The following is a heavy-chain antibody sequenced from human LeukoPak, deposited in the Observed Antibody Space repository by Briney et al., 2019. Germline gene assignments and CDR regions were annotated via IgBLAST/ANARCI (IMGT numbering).Heavy chain of an antibody. Sequence: PSETLSLTCTVSGGSISSYYWSWIRQPAGEGLEWIGRIYTSGSTNYNPSLKSRVTMSVDTSKNQFSLKLSSVTAADTAVYYCARDSVMGYCSGGSCVDAFDIWGQGTMVTVSS. CDR1: GGSISSYY. D-gene: IGHD2-15*01. CDR2: IYTSGST. J-gene: IGHJ3*02. V-gene: IGHV4-4*07. CDR3: ARDSVMGYCSGGSCVDAFDI.